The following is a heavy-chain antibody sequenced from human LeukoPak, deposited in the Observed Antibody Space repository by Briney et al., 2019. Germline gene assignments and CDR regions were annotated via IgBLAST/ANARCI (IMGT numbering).Heavy chain of an antibody. Sequence: GESLKISCETSGYSFSSYWIGWVRQMPGKGLEGMGIIYPGDFDTRYSPSFQGQVTISADKSISTAYMQWISLEASDTAMYYCARFQGGNNRCYFDIWGQGTLVIVSS. J-gene: IGHJ3*02. CDR1: GYSFSSYW. CDR3: ARFQGGNNRCYFDI. CDR2: IYPGDFDT. D-gene: IGHD6-25*01. V-gene: IGHV5-51*01.